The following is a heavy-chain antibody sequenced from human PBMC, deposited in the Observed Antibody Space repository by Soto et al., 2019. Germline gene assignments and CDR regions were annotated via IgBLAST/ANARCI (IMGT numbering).Heavy chain of an antibody. CDR1: GYTLNEVA. CDR3: TTSHGDYHFDL. Sequence: QVQLVQSGAEVKKPGASVKVSCKVSGYTLNEVAMHGVRQAPGKGLEWLGGFDPDEAETIYAQHFQGRVTMTEYTSTDTVYMELSTLISEDTALYFCTTSHGDYHFDLWGQGTLVTVSS. J-gene: IGHJ5*02. D-gene: IGHD4-17*01. V-gene: IGHV1-24*01. CDR2: FDPDEAET.